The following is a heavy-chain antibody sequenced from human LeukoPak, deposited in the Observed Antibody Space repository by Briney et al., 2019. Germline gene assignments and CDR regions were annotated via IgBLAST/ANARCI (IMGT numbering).Heavy chain of an antibody. CDR1: GGSVSSHQ. Sequence: LETLSLTCTVSGGSVSSHQWGWIRQPPGKGLQWIAYISYSGNTNYNPSLRSRVTISIDTSKNQFSLRLNSVTTADTAVYYCTRWAALGPWDYWGQGTLVTVSS. D-gene: IGHD7-27*01. CDR2: ISYSGNT. CDR3: TRWAALGPWDY. J-gene: IGHJ4*02. V-gene: IGHV4-59*02.